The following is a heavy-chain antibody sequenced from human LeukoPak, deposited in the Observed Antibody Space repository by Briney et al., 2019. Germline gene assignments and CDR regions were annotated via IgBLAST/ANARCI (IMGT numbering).Heavy chain of an antibody. CDR3: ARDCSSTSCYVRRAFDI. J-gene: IGHJ3*02. D-gene: IGHD2-2*01. CDR2: IYHTGST. V-gene: IGHV4-38-2*02. Sequence: SETLSLTCTVSGGSISRNYHWGWIRQPPGKGLEWIGTIYHTGSTYYSPSLKSRVTISIHTSKNQFSLKLSSVTAADTAVYYCARDCSSTSCYVRRAFDIWGQGTMVTVSS. CDR1: GGSISRNYH.